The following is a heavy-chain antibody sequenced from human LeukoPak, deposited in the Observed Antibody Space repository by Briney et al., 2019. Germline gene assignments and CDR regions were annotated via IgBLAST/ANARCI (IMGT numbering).Heavy chain of an antibody. J-gene: IGHJ5*02. D-gene: IGHD2-15*01. CDR3: ASDWGGHCSGGSCYSARLDP. Sequence: ASVNVSCKASGNAFSNFYIHWIRQAPGQGLEWMGLINPSSGNSIYAQKFKGRVTMTRDSSTDTVYLRLTTLRPGDTAIYYCASDWGGHCSGGSCYSARLDPWGQGTLVTVSS. CDR1: GNAFSNFY. V-gene: IGHV1-46*01. CDR2: INPSSGNS.